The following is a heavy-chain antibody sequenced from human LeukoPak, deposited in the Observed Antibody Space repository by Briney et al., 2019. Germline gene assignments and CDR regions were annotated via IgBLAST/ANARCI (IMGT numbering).Heavy chain of an antibody. CDR1: GGTFSSYA. D-gene: IGHD5-12*01. V-gene: IGHV1-69*04. CDR3: ALINSGYDYLAYSSSQNWFDP. CDR2: IIPIFGIA. Sequence: ASVKVSCQASGGTFSSYAISGVRQAPGRGLDWMGRIIPIFGIANYAQKFQGRVTITADKSTSTAYMELSSLSSEDTAVYYCALINSGYDYLAYSSSQNWFDPWGQGTLVTVSS. J-gene: IGHJ5*02.